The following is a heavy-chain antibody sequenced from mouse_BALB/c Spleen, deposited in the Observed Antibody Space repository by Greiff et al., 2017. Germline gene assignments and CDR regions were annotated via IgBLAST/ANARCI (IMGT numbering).Heavy chain of an antibody. CDR1: GFDFSRYW. V-gene: IGHV4-1*02. Sequence: EVKVEESGGGLVQPGGSLKLSCAASGFDFSRYWMSWVRQAPGKGLEWIGEINPDSSTINYTPSLKDKFIISRDNAKNTLYLQMSKVRSEDTALYYCARGLLRDYYAMDYWGQGTSVTVSS. CDR3: ARGLLRDYYAMDY. CDR2: INPDSSTI. D-gene: IGHD2-3*01. J-gene: IGHJ4*01.